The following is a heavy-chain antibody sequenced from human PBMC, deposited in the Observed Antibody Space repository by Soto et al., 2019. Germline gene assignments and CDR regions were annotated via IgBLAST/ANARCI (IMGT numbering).Heavy chain of an antibody. Sequence: EVQLVESGGGLVQPGGSLRLSCAASGFTFSSYSMNWVRQAPGKGLEWVSYISSSSSTIYYADSVKGRFTISRENAKTSLYLQMNSLRDEDTAVYYCARAPLSYWPQLDYWGQGTLVTVSS. D-gene: IGHD2-8*02. J-gene: IGHJ4*02. V-gene: IGHV3-48*02. CDR3: ARAPLSYWPQLDY. CDR1: GFTFSSYS. CDR2: ISSSSSTI.